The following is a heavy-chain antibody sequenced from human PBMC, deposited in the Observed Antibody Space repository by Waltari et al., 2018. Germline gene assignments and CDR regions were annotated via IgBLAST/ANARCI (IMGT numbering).Heavy chain of an antibody. CDR2: MSPKNGKT. D-gene: IGHD6-6*01. J-gene: IGHJ5*02. CDR3: ARMSYTSSPGPDWFDP. Sequence: QVQLVQSGAEVKKPGASVKVSCKASGYSFTNYGINWVRQATGQGLEWMGWMSPKNGKTGYAQKFQGRVTITRNTSISTAYLELSGLRSEDTAVYYCARMSYTSSPGPDWFDPWGQGTLVTVSS. V-gene: IGHV1-8*03. CDR1: GYSFTNYG.